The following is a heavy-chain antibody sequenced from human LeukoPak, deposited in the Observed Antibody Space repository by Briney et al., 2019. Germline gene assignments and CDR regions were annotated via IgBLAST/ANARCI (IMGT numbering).Heavy chain of an antibody. CDR2: INGDNGHT. J-gene: IGHJ4*02. CDR3: ARDADGSGTLLDF. V-gene: IGHV1-18*01. D-gene: IGHD3-10*01. CDR1: GYSFNTYG. Sequence: GASVKVSCKASGYSFNTYGITWVRQGPGQGLEWVGWINGDNGHTRYGQKIQGRVTIITETSTSTVHMEVKSLTFDDTAVYYCARDADGSGTLLDFWGQGTPVTVSS.